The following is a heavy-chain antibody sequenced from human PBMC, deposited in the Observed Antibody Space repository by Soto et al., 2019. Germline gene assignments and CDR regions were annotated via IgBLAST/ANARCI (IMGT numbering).Heavy chain of an antibody. Sequence: PSETLSLTCTVSGGSISSGGYYWSWIRQHPGKGLEWIGYIYYSGSTYYNPSLKSRVTISVDTSKNQFSLKLSSVTAADTAVYYCARVEGVTRGIVNWFDPWGQGTLVTVS. CDR2: IYYSGST. J-gene: IGHJ5*02. CDR3: ARVEGVTRGIVNWFDP. V-gene: IGHV4-31*03. CDR1: GGSISSGGYY. D-gene: IGHD4-4*01.